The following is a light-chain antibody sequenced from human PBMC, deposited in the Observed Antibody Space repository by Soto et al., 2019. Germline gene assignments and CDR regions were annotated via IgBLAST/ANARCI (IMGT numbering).Light chain of an antibody. CDR3: QQYGTSPKM. J-gene: IGKJ1*01. CDR2: GAS. CDR1: QSVRNNY. V-gene: IGKV3-20*01. Sequence: EVVLTQSPGTLSLSPGERATLSCRASQSVRNNYLAWYQQKPGQAPRLLIYGASSRATGIPDRFSGSGSGTDFPLTISRLEPEDFAVYYCQQYGTSPKMFGQGTKVEIK.